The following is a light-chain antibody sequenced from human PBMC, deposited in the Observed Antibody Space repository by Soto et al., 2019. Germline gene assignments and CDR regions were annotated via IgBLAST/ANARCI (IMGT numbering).Light chain of an antibody. J-gene: IGKJ2*01. Sequence: EIVLTQSPGTLYLSPGERATLSCTASETIGITSLAWYQQTPGQAPRLGIYGASKTAFGIPDRFSGSTSGTVFDLSISRLEPEDSAVYHCLQHGSAPYTFDQGTRLDIK. CDR2: GAS. V-gene: IGKV3-20*01. CDR1: ETIGITS. CDR3: LQHGSAPYT.